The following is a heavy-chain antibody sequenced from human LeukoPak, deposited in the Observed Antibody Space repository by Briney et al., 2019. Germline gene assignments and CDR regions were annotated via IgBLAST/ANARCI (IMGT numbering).Heavy chain of an antibody. J-gene: IGHJ4*02. CDR2: IYYSGST. D-gene: IGHD3-3*01. CDR3: ARSSITIFGVVILFDY. V-gene: IGHV4-59*01. CDR1: GGSISSYY. Sequence: SVTLSLTCTVSGGSISSYYWSWIRQPPGKGLEWIGYIYYSGSTNYNPSLKSRVTISVDTSKNQFSLKLSSVTAADTAVYYCARSSITIFGVVILFDYWGQGTLVTVSS.